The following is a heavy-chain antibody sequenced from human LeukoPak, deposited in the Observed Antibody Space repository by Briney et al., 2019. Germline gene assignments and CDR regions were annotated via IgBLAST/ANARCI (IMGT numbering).Heavy chain of an antibody. CDR2: ISSSSSTI. CDR1: GFTFSSYS. V-gene: IGHV3-48*01. CDR3: ARTPYPYCGGDCGDY. D-gene: IGHD2-21*02. Sequence: GGSLRLSCAASGFTFSSYSMNWVRQAPGKGLEWVSYISSSSSTIYYADSVKGRFTISRDNSKNTLYLQMNSLRAEDTAVYYCARTPYPYCGGDCGDYWGQGTLVTVSS. J-gene: IGHJ4*02.